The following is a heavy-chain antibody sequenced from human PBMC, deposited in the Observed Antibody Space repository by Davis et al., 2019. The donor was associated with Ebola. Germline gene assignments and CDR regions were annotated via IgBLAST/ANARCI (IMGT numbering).Heavy chain of an antibody. V-gene: IGHV4-39*01. CDR2: IYYSGST. CDR1: GGSISSSNW. Sequence: SETLSLTCAVSGGSISSSNWRSWVRQPPGKGLEWIGSIYYSGSTYYNPSLKSRVTISVDTSKNQFSLKLSSVTAADTAVYYCARQHYYDNSGYYRYWYFDLWGRGTLVTVSS. D-gene: IGHD3-22*01. CDR3: ARQHYYDNSGYYRYWYFDL. J-gene: IGHJ2*01.